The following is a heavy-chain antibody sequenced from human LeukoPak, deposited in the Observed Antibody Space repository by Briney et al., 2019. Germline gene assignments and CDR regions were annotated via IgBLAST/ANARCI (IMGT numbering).Heavy chain of an antibody. CDR1: GGSFSGYY. D-gene: IGHD1-20*01. J-gene: IGHJ4*02. CDR3: ARALLYNWNYLGY. V-gene: IGHV4-34*01. Sequence: SETLSLTCAVYGGSFSGYYWSWIRQPPGKGLEWIGEINHSGSTNYNPSLKSRVTISVDTSKNQFSLKLSSVTAADTAVYYCARALLYNWNYLGYWGQGTLVTVFS. CDR2: INHSGST.